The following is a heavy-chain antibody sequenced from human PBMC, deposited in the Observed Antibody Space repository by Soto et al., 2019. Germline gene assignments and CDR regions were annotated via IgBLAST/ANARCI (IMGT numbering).Heavy chain of an antibody. J-gene: IGHJ5*02. Sequence: SATMPLTWALAAISLISYDANWIRKTTGKGVVWIGYNYYSGTNNYNPSLKSRVTISVDTSKNQFFLRLTSVTAADTAGYYCVREAYIGYGQAINHWGPGTLVTVS. CDR1: AISLISYD. CDR2: NYYSGTN. CDR3: VREAYIGYGQAINH. V-gene: IGHV4-59*01. D-gene: IGHD5-12*01.